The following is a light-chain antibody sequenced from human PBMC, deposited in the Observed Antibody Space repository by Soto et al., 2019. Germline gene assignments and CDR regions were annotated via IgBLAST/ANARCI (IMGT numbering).Light chain of an antibody. CDR3: QAWDSSTTYVV. V-gene: IGLV3-1*01. CDR2: QDS. J-gene: IGLJ2*01. Sequence: SYELTQPPSVSVSPGQTASITCSGDKLGDEYACWYQQKPGQSPVLVIYQDSKRPSGIPERFSGSNSGNTATLTISGTQTMDEADYYCQAWDSSTTYVVFGGGTKVTVL. CDR1: KLGDEY.